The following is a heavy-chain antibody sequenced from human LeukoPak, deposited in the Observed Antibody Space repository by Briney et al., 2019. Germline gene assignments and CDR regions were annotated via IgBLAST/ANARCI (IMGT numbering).Heavy chain of an antibody. D-gene: IGHD6-19*01. Sequence: GGSLRLFCAASGFTFSSYAMSWVRQAPGKGLEWVSAISGSGGSTYYADSVKGRFTISRDNSKNTLYLQMNSLRAEDTAVYYCAKPYSSGRDAFDIWGQGTMVTVSS. CDR1: GFTFSSYA. V-gene: IGHV3-23*01. CDR2: ISGSGGST. J-gene: IGHJ3*02. CDR3: AKPYSSGRDAFDI.